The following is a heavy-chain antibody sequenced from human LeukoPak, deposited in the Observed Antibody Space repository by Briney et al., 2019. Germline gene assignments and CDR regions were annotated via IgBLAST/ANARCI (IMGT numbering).Heavy chain of an antibody. D-gene: IGHD2-21*01. CDR1: GGSISSSNYC. J-gene: IGHJ4*02. CDR3: ARSVVGYGVQRPEY. Sequence: SETLSLTCTVSGGSISSSNYCWGWIRQPPGKGLEWIATICYSGSTYYNPSLKSRVTISVDTSRDQFSLRLRSVTAADTAVYYCARSVVGYGVQRPEYWGQGTLVTVSS. V-gene: IGHV4-39*07. CDR2: ICYSGST.